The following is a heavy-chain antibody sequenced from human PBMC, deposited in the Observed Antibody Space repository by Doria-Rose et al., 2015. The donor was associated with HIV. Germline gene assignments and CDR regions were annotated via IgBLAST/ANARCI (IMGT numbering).Heavy chain of an antibody. V-gene: IGHV5-51*01. Sequence: YTFTSYWIGWVRQMPGKGLEWMGIIYPGDSDTRYSPSFQGQVTISAGKSINTAYLQWSSLKASDTAMYFCARNSLGDFEPFDSWSQGTLVTVSS. D-gene: IGHD2-15*01. J-gene: IGHJ4*02. CDR1: YTFTSYW. CDR2: IYPGDSDT. CDR3: ARNSLGDFEPFDS.